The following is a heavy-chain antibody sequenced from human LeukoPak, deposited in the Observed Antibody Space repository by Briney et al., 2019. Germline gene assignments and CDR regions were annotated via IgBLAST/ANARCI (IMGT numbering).Heavy chain of an antibody. CDR1: GFTFSSYA. CDR2: ISGSGGST. V-gene: IGHV3-23*01. J-gene: IGHJ4*02. D-gene: IGHD3-3*01. Sequence: GGSLRLSCAASGFTFSSYAMSWVRQAPGKGLEWVSAISGSGGSTYYADSVKGRFTISRDNSKNTLYLQMNSLRAEDTAVYYCARGSYPVYDFWSGYYSRQFDYWGQGTLVTVSS. CDR3: ARGSYPVYDFWSGYYSRQFDY.